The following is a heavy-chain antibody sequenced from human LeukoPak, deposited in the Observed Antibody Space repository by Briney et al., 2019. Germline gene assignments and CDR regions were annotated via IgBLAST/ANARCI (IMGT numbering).Heavy chain of an antibody. CDR3: ARDRRGTSCYDY. CDR1: GGSMSSYY. Sequence: PSETLSLTCTVSGGSMSSYYWSWIRQPPGKGLEWIGYIYYSGSTYYNPSLKSRITISVDTSKNQFSLKLSSVTAADTAVYYCARDRRGTSCYDYWGQGTLVTVSS. CDR2: IYYSGST. D-gene: IGHD2-2*01. V-gene: IGHV4-59*01. J-gene: IGHJ4*02.